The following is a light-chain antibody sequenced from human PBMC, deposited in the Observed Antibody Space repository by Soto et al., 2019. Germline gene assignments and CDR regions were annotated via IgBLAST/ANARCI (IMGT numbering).Light chain of an antibody. CDR3: SSFTNTALVV. CDR1: SSDVGGYKY. V-gene: IGLV2-14*01. J-gene: IGLJ2*01. Sequence: QSALTQPASVSGSPGQSITISCTGTSSDVGGYKYVSWYQQHPGKAPKLMIYEVSNRPSGVSNRFSGSKSGNTASLTISGLPAEDVAHYYCSSFTNTALVVFGGGSKVTVL. CDR2: EVS.